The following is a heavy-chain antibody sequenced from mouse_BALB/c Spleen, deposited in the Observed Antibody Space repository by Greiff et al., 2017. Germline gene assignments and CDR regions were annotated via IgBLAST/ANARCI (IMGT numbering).Heavy chain of an antibody. CDR1: GFTFSSYA. V-gene: IGHV5-9-4*01. CDR3: ARDPFTTVERAYFDV. D-gene: IGHD1-1*01. J-gene: IGHJ1*01. Sequence: EVHLVESGGGLVKPGGSLKLSCAASGFTFSSYAMSWVRQSPEKRLEWVAEISSGGSYTYYPDTVTGRFTISRDNAKNTLYLEMSSLRSEDTAMYYCARDPFTTVERAYFDVWGAGTTVTVSS. CDR2: ISSGGSYT.